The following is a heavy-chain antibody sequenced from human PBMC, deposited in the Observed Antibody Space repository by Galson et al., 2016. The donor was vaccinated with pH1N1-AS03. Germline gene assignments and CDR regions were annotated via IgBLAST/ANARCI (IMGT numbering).Heavy chain of an antibody. CDR2: ISGNGGST. CDR3: VKDLVSASD. J-gene: IGHJ4*02. Sequence: LRLSCAASGFTFSISSLHWVRRAPGKGLEYVSTISGNGGSTYYAASVKGRFTISRDNSMNKVFLQMSSLRLEDTGVYYCVKDLVSASDWGQGTPVTVSS. D-gene: IGHD2-2*01. V-gene: IGHV3-64D*06. CDR1: GFTFSISS.